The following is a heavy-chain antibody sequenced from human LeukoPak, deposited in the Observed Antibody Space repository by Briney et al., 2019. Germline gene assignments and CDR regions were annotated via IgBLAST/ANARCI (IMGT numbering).Heavy chain of an antibody. CDR2: IYYSGST. Sequence: PSETLSLTCTVSGGSISSSSYYWGWIRQPPGKGLEWIGSIYYSGSTYYNPSLKSRVTISVDTSKNQFSLKLSSVTAADTAVYYCAKIGGGSSWFTPFYYYYYMDVWGKGTTVTVSS. CDR1: GGSISSSSYY. V-gene: IGHV4-39*07. CDR3: AKIGGGSSWFTPFYYYYYMDV. D-gene: IGHD6-13*01. J-gene: IGHJ6*03.